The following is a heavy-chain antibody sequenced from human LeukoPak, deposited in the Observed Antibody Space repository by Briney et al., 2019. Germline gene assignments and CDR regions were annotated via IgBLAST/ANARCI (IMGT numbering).Heavy chain of an antibody. Sequence: GGFLRLSCAASGFTFSSYGMHWVRQAPGKGLEWVAVIWYDGSNKYYADSVKGRFTISRDNSKNTLYLQMNSLRAEDTAVYYCARDLEDWNYVGFGYWGQGTLVTVSS. CDR2: IWYDGSNK. J-gene: IGHJ4*02. CDR3: ARDLEDWNYVGFGY. D-gene: IGHD1-7*01. V-gene: IGHV3-33*01. CDR1: GFTFSSYG.